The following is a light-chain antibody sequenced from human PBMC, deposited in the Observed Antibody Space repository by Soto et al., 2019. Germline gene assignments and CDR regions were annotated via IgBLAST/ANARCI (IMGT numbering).Light chain of an antibody. CDR2: DAS. Sequence: HSPDSLAVSLCQRSTITLKSSQSVSTWLAWYQQRPGKPPKLLICDASSLQSGVPSKFSGGGSGTEFTLTISSVQPDDFATYYCQQYYNYWTFGQGTKVDI. CDR1: QSVSTW. J-gene: IGKJ1*01. V-gene: IGKV1-5*01. CDR3: QQYYNYWT.